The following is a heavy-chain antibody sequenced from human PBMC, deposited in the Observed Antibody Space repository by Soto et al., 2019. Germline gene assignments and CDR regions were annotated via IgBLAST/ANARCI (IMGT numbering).Heavy chain of an antibody. V-gene: IGHV4-39*01. CDR3: ARHTGFSGVGPF. J-gene: IGHJ3*01. CDR1: GGSISSSSYY. D-gene: IGHD5-12*01. CDR2: MYYGGTT. Sequence: QLQLQESGPGLVKPSETLSLTCTVSGGSISSSSYYWGWIRQSPGKGLEWIASMYYGGTTYYNPSLTSRVTMSVDTSQNQFSLKLTSVTAADTAVYHCARHTGFSGVGPFWGQGTMVTVS.